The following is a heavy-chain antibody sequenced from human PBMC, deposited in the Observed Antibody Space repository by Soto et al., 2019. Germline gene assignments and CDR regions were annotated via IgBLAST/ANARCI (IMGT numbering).Heavy chain of an antibody. Sequence: GASVKVSCKASGRTFSSYAISWVRQAPGQGLEWMGGIIPIFGTANYAQKFQGRVTITADESTSTAYMELSSLRSEDTAVYYCARVKVGSSWPFDYWGQGTLVTVSS. J-gene: IGHJ4*02. CDR3: ARVKVGSSWPFDY. CDR1: GRTFSSYA. D-gene: IGHD6-13*01. CDR2: IIPIFGTA. V-gene: IGHV1-69*13.